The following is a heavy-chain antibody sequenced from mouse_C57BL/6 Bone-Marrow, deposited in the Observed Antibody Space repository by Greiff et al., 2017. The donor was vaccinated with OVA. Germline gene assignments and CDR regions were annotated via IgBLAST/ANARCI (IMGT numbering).Heavy chain of an antibody. CDR1: GYTFTSYW. CDR2: IHPNSGST. V-gene: IGHV1-64*01. Sequence: VQLQQSGAELAKPGASVKLSCKASGYTFTSYWMHWVKQRPGQGLEWIGMIHPNSGSTNYNEKFKSKATLTVDKSSSTAYMQLSSLTSEDSAVYYCARSGDYYGSSYASAYWGQGTLVTVSA. D-gene: IGHD1-1*01. J-gene: IGHJ3*01. CDR3: ARSGDYYGSSYASAY.